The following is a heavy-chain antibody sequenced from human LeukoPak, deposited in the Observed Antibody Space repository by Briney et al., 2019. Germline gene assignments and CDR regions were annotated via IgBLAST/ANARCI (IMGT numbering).Heavy chain of an antibody. D-gene: IGHD6-13*01. J-gene: IGHJ3*01. CDR2: ISSSTNYI. Sequence: GGSLRLSCAASGLDFTTYSMHWVRQAPGKGLEWVSSISSSTNYIYYADSVKGRFTISKDSSLYLQMNSLRADDTGVYYCARDRGTAGAMRFDAFDFWGQGTTITVSS. CDR1: GLDFTTYS. CDR3: ARDRGTAGAMRFDAFDF. V-gene: IGHV3-21*01.